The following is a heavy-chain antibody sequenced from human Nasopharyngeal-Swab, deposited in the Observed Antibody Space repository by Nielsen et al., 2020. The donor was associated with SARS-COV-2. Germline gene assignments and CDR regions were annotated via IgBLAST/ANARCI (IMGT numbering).Heavy chain of an antibody. CDR3: VRDRLNGGGMDV. Sequence: GESLKISCAASGFTFSSYSMNWVRQAPGKRLEWVSSISSSSSYMYYADSVKGRFTISRDNAKNSVYLQMNSLRAEDTAVYYCVRDRLNGGGMDVWGQGTTVTVSS. J-gene: IGHJ6*02. CDR1: GFTFSSYS. CDR2: ISSSSSYM. D-gene: IGHD3-9*01. V-gene: IGHV3-21*01.